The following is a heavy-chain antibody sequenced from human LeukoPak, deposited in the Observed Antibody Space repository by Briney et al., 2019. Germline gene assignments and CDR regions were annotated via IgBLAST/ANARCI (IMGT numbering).Heavy chain of an antibody. J-gene: IGHJ4*02. D-gene: IGHD3-10*01. Sequence: GGSLRLSRAASGFTFSSYGMSWVRQAPGKVLEWVSAISGSGGSTYYADSVKGRFTISRDNSKNTLYLQMNSLRAEDTAVYYCAKHRTSSGSGSLGYWGQGTLVTVSS. V-gene: IGHV3-23*01. CDR2: ISGSGGST. CDR1: GFTFSSYG. CDR3: AKHRTSSGSGSLGY.